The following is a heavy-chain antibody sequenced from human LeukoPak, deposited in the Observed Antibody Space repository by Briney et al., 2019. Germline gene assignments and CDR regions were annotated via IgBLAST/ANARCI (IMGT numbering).Heavy chain of an antibody. Sequence: ASVKVSCKASGYTFTNYGITWVRQAPGRGLQCMGGISTYNGNTHYAQRFQGRVTMTTDTSTSTAYMELSSLRSEDTAVYYCARDSTVEYSSSSKFWGSNYYYYYMDVWGKGTTVTVSS. D-gene: IGHD6-6*01. J-gene: IGHJ6*03. CDR1: GYTFTNYG. V-gene: IGHV1-18*01. CDR3: ARDSTVEYSSSSKFWGSNYYYYYMDV. CDR2: ISTYNGNT.